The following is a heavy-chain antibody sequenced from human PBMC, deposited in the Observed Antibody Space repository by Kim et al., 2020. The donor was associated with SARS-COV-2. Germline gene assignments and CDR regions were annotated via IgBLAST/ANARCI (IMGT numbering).Heavy chain of an antibody. CDR3: ATKWLRLAFDY. CDR2: ISSDGSNK. J-gene: IGHJ4*02. Sequence: GGSLRLSCAASGFTFSSYGMHWVRQAPGKGLEWVAFISSDGSNKYYADSVKGRFTISRDNSKNSLYLQVDSLSAEDTAVYYCATKWLRLAFDYWGQGTLVTVSS. V-gene: IGHV3-30*03. CDR1: GFTFSSYG. D-gene: IGHD6-19*01.